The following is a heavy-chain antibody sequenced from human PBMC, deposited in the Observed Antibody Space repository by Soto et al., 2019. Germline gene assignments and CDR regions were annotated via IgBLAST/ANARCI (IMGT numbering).Heavy chain of an antibody. V-gene: IGHV4-31*01. D-gene: IGHD3-22*01. CDR3: ARATYYSDLRGYSDRVLDY. J-gene: IGHJ4*02. CDR1: GGSISSGGYY. Sequence: QVQLQESGAGLVKPSQTLSLTCTVSGGSISSGGYYWSWIRQHPGKGLEWIGYIYYSGTTYYNPSLQSQVTISEDTSKNQFSLKLSSVSAADTAVYYCARATYYSDLRGYSDRVLDYWGQGTLVTFSS. CDR2: IYYSGTT.